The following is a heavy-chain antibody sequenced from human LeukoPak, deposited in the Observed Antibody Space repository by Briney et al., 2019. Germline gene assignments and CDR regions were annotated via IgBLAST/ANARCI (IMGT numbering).Heavy chain of an antibody. V-gene: IGHV3-64*01. CDR1: GFTFSSYA. Sequence: PGGSLRLSXVASGFTFSSYAMHWVGQAPGKGLEYVSAISNNGGSTYYANSVKGRFTISRDNSKNTLSLQMGSLRAEDKAVYYCARGDSGSHLDYWGQGSLVTVSS. CDR2: ISNNGGST. J-gene: IGHJ4*02. CDR3: ARGDSGSHLDY. D-gene: IGHD1-26*01.